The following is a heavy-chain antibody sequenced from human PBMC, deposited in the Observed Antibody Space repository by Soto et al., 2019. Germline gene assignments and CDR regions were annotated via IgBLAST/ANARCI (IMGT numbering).Heavy chain of an antibody. CDR3: AKDSLTAMVYSGHPHLQYGMDV. D-gene: IGHD5-18*01. Sequence: GGSLRLSCAASGFTFSSYGMHWVRQAPGKGLEWVAVISYDGSNKYYADSVKGRFTISRDNSKNTLYLQMNSLRAEDTAVYYCAKDSLTAMVYSGHPHLQYGMDVWGQGTTVTV. CDR2: ISYDGSNK. J-gene: IGHJ6*02. CDR1: GFTFSSYG. V-gene: IGHV3-30*18.